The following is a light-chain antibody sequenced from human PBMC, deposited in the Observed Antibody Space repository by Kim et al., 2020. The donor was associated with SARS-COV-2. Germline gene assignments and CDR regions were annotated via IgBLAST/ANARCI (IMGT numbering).Light chain of an antibody. V-gene: IGLV1-47*01. CDR3: AAWDDSLSALL. CDR1: SSNIGDNF. J-gene: IGLJ6*01. Sequence: QSVLTQPPSTSGTPGQRVTMSCSGDSSNIGDNFVYWYQQLPGTAPKLLIYRNYQRSSGVPDRFSGSKSGTSAFLAISGLRSDDAADYYCAAWDDSLSALLFGAGTKLTVL. CDR2: RNY.